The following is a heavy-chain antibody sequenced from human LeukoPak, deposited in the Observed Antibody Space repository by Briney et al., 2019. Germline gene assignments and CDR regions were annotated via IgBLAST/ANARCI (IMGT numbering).Heavy chain of an antibody. D-gene: IGHD3-22*01. CDR3: ARTSGYRNWFDP. CDR1: GFTFSSYA. CDR2: ISYDGSNK. Sequence: PGGSLRLSCAASGFTFSSYAMHWVRQAPGKGLEWVAVISYDGSNKYYADSVKGRFTISRDNSKNTLYLQMNSLRAEDTAVYYCARTSGYRNWFDPWGQGTLVTVSS. J-gene: IGHJ5*02. V-gene: IGHV3-30*04.